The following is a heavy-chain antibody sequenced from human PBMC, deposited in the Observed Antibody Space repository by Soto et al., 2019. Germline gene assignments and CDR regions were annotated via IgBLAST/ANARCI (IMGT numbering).Heavy chain of an antibody. J-gene: IGHJ4*02. CDR2: ISGSGAST. V-gene: IGHV3-23*01. CDR1: GFTFSSYA. Sequence: EVQLLESGGGLEQPGGPLRLSCAASGFTFSSYAMSWVRQAPGQGLEWVSVISGSGASTYYADSVKGRFTISRDNSKNTLYLQMNSLRAEDTAVYYCAKSIVGSTSRSHFDYWGQGTLVTVSS. D-gene: IGHD1-26*01. CDR3: AKSIVGSTSRSHFDY.